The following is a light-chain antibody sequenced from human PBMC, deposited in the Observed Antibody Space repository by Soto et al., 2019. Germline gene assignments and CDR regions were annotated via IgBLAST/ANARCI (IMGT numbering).Light chain of an antibody. V-gene: IGLV2-14*01. CDR2: AVS. Sequence: QSVLTQPPSASGSPGQSVTISCTGTSSDVGDSYNQVSWYQQHPGKGPKLIIYAVSNRPSGVSNRFSASKSGNTASLFISGLQAEDEADYYCSSYTSDSSYVFGSGTKVTVL. J-gene: IGLJ1*01. CDR1: SSDVGDSYNQ. CDR3: SSYTSDSSYV.